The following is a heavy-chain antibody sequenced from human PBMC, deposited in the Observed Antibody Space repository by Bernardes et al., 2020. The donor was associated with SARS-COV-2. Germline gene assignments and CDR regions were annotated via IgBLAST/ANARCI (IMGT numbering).Heavy chain of an antibody. CDR1: GYTFTSYY. V-gene: IGHV1-46*03. Sequence: ASVKVSCKASGYTFTSYYMHWVRQAPGQGLEWMGIINPSGGSTSYAQKFQGRVTMTRDTSTSTVYMELSSLRSEDTAVYYCAREGDIVVVPARPLDYWGQGTLVTVSS. D-gene: IGHD2-2*01. CDR2: INPSGGST. J-gene: IGHJ4*02. CDR3: AREGDIVVVPARPLDY.